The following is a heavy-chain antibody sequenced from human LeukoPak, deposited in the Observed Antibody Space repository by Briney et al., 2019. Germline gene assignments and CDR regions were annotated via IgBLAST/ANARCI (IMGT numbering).Heavy chain of an antibody. D-gene: IGHD1-26*01. Sequence: PSETLSLTCTVSGGSISSDSYYWGWIRQPPGEGLEWIGNIYYSGSTYYNPSLKSRVTISVDTSKNQFSLKLNSVTAADTAVYYCARLTGGSYPRYFDFWGQGTLVTVSS. CDR3: ARLTGGSYPRYFDF. V-gene: IGHV4-39*01. J-gene: IGHJ4*02. CDR2: IYYSGST. CDR1: GGSISSDSYY.